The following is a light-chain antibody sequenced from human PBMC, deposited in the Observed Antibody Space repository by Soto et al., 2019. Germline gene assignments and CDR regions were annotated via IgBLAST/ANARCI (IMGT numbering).Light chain of an antibody. CDR1: SSDVGGYNY. Sequence: QSVLTQPASVSGSPGQSITISCTGTSSDVGGYNYVSWYQQHPGKAPKLMIYDVSNRPSGVSNRFSGSKSGNTASLTISGLLAEDEADYYCSSYTSSSTRRVFGGGTKLTVL. J-gene: IGLJ3*02. CDR2: DVS. CDR3: SSYTSSSTRRV. V-gene: IGLV2-14*01.